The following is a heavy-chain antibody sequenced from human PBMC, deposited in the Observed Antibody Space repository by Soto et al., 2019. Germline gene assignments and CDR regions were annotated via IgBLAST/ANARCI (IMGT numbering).Heavy chain of an antibody. CDR1: GYSFTRYL. D-gene: IGHD6-13*01. Sequence: GESLKLSCTDSGYSFTRYLIGWVRQMPGKGLEWMGIIYPGDSDTRYSPSFQGQVTISADKSISTAYLQWSSLKASDTAMYYCARQGTSSWYGGNWFDPWGQGTLVTVSS. CDR2: IYPGDSDT. CDR3: ARQGTSSWYGGNWFDP. J-gene: IGHJ5*02. V-gene: IGHV5-51*01.